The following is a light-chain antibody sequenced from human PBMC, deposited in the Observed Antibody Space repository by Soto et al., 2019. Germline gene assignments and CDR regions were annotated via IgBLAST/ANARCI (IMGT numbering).Light chain of an antibody. V-gene: IGKV3-11*01. J-gene: IGKJ1*01. Sequence: EIVLTQSPATLSMSPGDRATLSCRASQSVGSYVAWYQHKPGQAPRLLIYDISKRATGIPARFSGSGSGTDFTLTISSLEPEDLAVYYCQQYGSSPPGTFGQGTKV. CDR2: DIS. CDR3: QQYGSSPPGT. CDR1: QSVGSY.